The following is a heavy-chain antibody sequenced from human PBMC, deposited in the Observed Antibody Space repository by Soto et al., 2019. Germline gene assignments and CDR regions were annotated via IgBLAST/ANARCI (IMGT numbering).Heavy chain of an antibody. D-gene: IGHD1-1*01. Sequence: ASVKVSCKASGYTFTSYGIYWVRQATGQGLEWMGWMNPNTGNSGYAQKFQGRVTMTSDTSISTAHMELSSPRSEDTAVYYCARRAETNGWNGFGADKYYFDFWGQGTLVTV. V-gene: IGHV1-8*01. J-gene: IGHJ4*02. CDR1: GYTFTSYG. CDR2: MNPNTGNS. CDR3: ARRAETNGWNGFGADKYYFDF.